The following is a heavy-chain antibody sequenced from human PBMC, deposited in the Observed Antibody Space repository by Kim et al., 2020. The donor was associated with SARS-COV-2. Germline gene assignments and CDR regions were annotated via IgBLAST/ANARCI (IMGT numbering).Heavy chain of an antibody. CDR2: ISTDGSDK. Sequence: GGSLRLSCAASGFTFSGYWTHWVRQPPGKGLVWVSRISTDGSDKDYADSVRGRFTISRDNAKNTLYLQMSSLRVEATALYFCARGGASGGYSGVNYGLDV. V-gene: IGHV3-74*01. D-gene: IGHD3-10*01. J-gene: IGHJ6*01. CDR1: GFTFSGYW. CDR3: ARGGASGGYSGVNYGLDV.